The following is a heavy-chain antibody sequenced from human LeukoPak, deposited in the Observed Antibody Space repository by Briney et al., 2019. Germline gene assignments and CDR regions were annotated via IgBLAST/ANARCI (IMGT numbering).Heavy chain of an antibody. CDR3: VRDRDGYNY. D-gene: IGHD5-24*01. J-gene: IGHJ4*02. CDR2: ITPDGITT. CDR1: GFTFSTYF. Sequence: GGSLRLSCAASGFTFSTYFMHWLRQAPGKGLVWVSRITPDGITTSYAESVKGRFTISRDNAQNTLYLQMNSLRAEDTAMYYCVRDRDGYNYWGQGTLVTVSS. V-gene: IGHV3-74*01.